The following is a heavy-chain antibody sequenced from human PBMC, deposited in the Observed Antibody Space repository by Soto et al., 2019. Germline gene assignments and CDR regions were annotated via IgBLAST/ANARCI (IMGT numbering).Heavy chain of an antibody. CDR2: TYLRSKWYR. J-gene: IGHJ3*01. V-gene: IGHV6-1*01. Sequence: QTLSLSFAISGDSVSSNNAAWNLIRQSPSRGLEWLGRTYLRSKWYRDYAVSVRSRITINPDTSKNQFSLHLNSVTPEDTAVYYCTRGRGYSYGFTWGQGTMVTVSS. CDR1: GDSVSSNNAA. CDR3: TRGRGYSYGFT. D-gene: IGHD5-18*01.